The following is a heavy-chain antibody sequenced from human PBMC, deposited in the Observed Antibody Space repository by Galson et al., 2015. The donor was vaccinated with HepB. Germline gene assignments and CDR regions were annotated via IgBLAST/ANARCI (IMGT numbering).Heavy chain of an antibody. CDR3: AKEPLYSGSSYY. J-gene: IGHJ4*02. D-gene: IGHD1-26*01. V-gene: IGHV3-23*01. CDR1: EFTFSSYA. CDR2: ISGSGGST. Sequence: SLRLSCAASEFTFSSYAMSWVRQAPGKGLEWVSAISGSGGSTYYADSVKGRFTISRDNSKNTLYLQVNSLRAEDTAVYYCAKEPLYSGSSYYWGQGTLVTVSS.